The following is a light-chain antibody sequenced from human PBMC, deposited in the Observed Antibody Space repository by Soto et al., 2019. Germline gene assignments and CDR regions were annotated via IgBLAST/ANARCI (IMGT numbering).Light chain of an antibody. V-gene: IGLV2-14*01. J-gene: IGLJ1*01. CDR2: EVS. CDR1: SSDVGGYKY. CDR3: SSYTSDFRRV. Sequence: QSVLTQPASVSGSPGQSITVSCTGTSSDVGGYKYVSWYQQHPGKAPKLLIYEVSNRPSGVSNRFSGSKSANTASLTISGLQAEDEADYYCSSYTSDFRRVFGTGTKVT.